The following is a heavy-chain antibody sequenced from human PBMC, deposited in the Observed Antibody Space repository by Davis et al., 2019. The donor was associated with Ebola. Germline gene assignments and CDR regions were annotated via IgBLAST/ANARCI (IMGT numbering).Heavy chain of an antibody. CDR1: GYSFTSYC. J-gene: IGHJ4*02. CDR3: ARRVYCSSTSCYPNFDY. D-gene: IGHD2-2*01. Sequence: GESLKISCKGSGYSFTSYCIGWVRQMPGKGLEWMGIIYPGDSDTRYSPSFQGQVTISADKSISTAYLQWSSLKASDTAMYYCARRVYCSSTSCYPNFDYWGQGTLVTVSS. CDR2: IYPGDSDT. V-gene: IGHV5-51*01.